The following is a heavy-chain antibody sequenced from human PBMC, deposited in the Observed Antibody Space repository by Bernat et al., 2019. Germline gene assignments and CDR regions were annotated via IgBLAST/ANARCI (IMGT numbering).Heavy chain of an antibody. D-gene: IGHD2-2*01. V-gene: IGHV3-11*04. CDR2: ISSSSSTTI. CDR3: AGSSTGLFDH. J-gene: IGHJ4*02. CDR1: GFTFSDYY. Sequence: QVQLVESGGGLVKPGGSLRLSCAASGFTFSDYYMSWIRQAPGKGLDWVSYISSSSSTTIYYADSVKGRFTISRDNAKNSLYLQMNSLRDEDAAVYYCAGSSTGLFDHWGQGTVVTVSS.